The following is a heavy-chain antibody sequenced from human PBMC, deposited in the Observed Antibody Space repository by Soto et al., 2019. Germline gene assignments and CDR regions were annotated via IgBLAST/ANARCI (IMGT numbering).Heavy chain of an antibody. CDR1: GFTFSNAW. J-gene: IGHJ4*02. CDR3: TPDDQRCYDFGVY. CDR2: IKSKTDGGTT. Sequence: EVQLVESGGGLVKPGGSLRLSCAASGFTFSNAWMNWVRQAPGKGLEWVGRIKSKTDGGTTDYAAPVKGRFTISRDDSKNTLYLQMNSMKTEDTAVYYCTPDDQRCYDFGVYWGQGTLVTVSS. V-gene: IGHV3-15*07. D-gene: IGHD5-12*01.